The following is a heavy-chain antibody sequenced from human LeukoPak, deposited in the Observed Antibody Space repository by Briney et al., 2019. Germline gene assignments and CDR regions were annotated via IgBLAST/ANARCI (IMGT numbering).Heavy chain of an antibody. CDR1: GGSISSYY. J-gene: IGHJ4*02. V-gene: IGHV4-59*01. CDR3: ARGGGYDFFDY. D-gene: IGHD5-12*01. Sequence: SETLSLTCTVSGGSISSYYWSWIRQPPGKGLEWIGYVYYSGNTDYTPSLKSRVTISVDTSKNQFSLKLSSVTAADTAVYYCARGGGYDFFDYWGQGTLVTVSS. CDR2: VYYSGNT.